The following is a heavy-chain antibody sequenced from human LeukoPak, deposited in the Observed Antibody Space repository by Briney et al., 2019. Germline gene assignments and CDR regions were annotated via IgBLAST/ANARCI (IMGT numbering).Heavy chain of an antibody. CDR1: GFTFSGSA. V-gene: IGHV3-73*01. Sequence: GGSLRLSCAASGFTFSGSAMHWVRQASGKGLEWVGRIRSKANSYATAYAASVKGRVTIARDDSKNTAYLQMNSLKTEDTAVYYCTRRAWRDYADYWGQEPWSPSPQ. J-gene: IGHJ4*01. D-gene: IGHD5-12*01. CDR2: IRSKANSYAT. CDR3: TRRAWRDYADY.